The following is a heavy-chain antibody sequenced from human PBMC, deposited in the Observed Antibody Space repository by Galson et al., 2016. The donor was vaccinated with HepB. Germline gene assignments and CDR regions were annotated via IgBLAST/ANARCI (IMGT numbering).Heavy chain of an antibody. CDR2: FYYSGTT. J-gene: IGHJ5*02. V-gene: IGHV4-30-4*01. CDR1: GGSISSGDYY. D-gene: IGHD6-13*01. CDR3: ARVHLGSNWSNNWFDP. Sequence: LSLTCTVSGGSISSGDYYWSWIRQPPGKGLEWIGYFYYSGTTYYNPSLKSRSTISVDTSKNQFSLKLSSVTAAGTAVYYCARVHLGSNWSNNWFDPWGQGTLVTVSS.